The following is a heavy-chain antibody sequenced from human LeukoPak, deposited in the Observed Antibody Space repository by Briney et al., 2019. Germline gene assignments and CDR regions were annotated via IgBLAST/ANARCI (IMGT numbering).Heavy chain of an antibody. J-gene: IGHJ4*02. D-gene: IGHD3-9*01. CDR1: GDYITTTNYY. Sequence: SETLSLTCNVAGDYITTTNYYWAWIRQPPGKGLEWVASVFYSGTTHYNPSLKSRVVISMDTSKKQISLTLSSVTATDTAIYYCARRSRLYKHETTGYHDSWGQGTLVTVSS. CDR2: VFYSGTT. V-gene: IGHV4-39*01. CDR3: ARRSRLYKHETTGYHDS.